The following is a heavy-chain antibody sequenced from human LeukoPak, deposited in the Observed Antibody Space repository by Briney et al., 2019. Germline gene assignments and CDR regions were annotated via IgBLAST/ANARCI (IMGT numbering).Heavy chain of an antibody. J-gene: IGHJ6*02. V-gene: IGHV3-23*01. D-gene: IGHD4-23*01. CDR2: ISGNGGST. CDR1: GFTFGSYA. Sequence: PGGSLRLSCAASGFTFGSYAMSWVRQGPGKGLEWVSVISGNGGSTYYADSVKGRFTISRDKSKNTLYLQMNSLRAEDTAVYYCAKDQNSRSPYGMDVWGQGTTVTVSS. CDR3: AKDQNSRSPYGMDV.